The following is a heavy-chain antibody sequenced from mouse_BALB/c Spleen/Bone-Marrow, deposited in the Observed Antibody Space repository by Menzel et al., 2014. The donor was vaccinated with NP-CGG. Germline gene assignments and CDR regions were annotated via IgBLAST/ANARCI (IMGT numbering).Heavy chain of an antibody. J-gene: IGHJ4*01. V-gene: IGHV1-67*01. D-gene: IGHD1-1*01. CDR1: GYTFTDYA. CDR2: ISTYXGNT. Sequence: QVQLQRSGPELVRPGVSVKISCKGSGYTFTDYAMHWVKQSHAKSLEWIGVISTYXGNTNYNQKFKGKATMTVDKSSSTAYMELARLTSEDSATYYCARSYYGNYYAMDYWGQGTSVTVSS. CDR3: ARSYYGNYYAMDY.